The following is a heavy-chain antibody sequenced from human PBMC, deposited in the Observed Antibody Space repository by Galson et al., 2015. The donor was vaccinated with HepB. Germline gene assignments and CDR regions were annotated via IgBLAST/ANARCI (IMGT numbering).Heavy chain of an antibody. CDR3: AKTLVGFGELLYYYYYGMDV. J-gene: IGHJ6*02. V-gene: IGHV3-30*18. D-gene: IGHD3-10*01. Sequence: SLRLSCAASGFTFSSYGMHWVRQAPGKGLEWVAVISYDGSNKYYADSVKGRFTISRDNSKNTLYLQMNSLRAEDTAVYYCAKTLVGFGELLYYYYYGMDVWGQGTTVTVSS. CDR1: GFTFSSYG. CDR2: ISYDGSNK.